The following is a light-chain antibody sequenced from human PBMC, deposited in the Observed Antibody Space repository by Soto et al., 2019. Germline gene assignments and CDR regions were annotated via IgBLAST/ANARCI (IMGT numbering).Light chain of an antibody. CDR3: QHWHGFSWT. CDR1: QSINDW. CDR2: KAS. V-gene: IGKV1-5*03. J-gene: IGKJ1*01. Sequence: DIQMTQSPSTLSASVGDRVTITCRASQSINDWVAWYQQKPGRAPKFLIYKASNLESGVPSRFSGSGSGTEFTLTISSLKPDDFSTYYGQHWHGFSWTFGQGTKVEIK.